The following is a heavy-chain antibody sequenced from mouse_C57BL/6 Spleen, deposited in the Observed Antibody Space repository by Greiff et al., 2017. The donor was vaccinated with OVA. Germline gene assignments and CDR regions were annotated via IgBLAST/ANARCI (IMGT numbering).Heavy chain of an antibody. V-gene: IGHV2-2*01. CDR3: ARNHGNGYFDD. CDR1: GFSLTSYG. D-gene: IGHD2-1*01. CDR2: IWSGGSS. J-gene: IGHJ1*03. Sequence: VQLQESGPGLVQPSQSLSITCTVSGFSLTSYGVHWVRQSPGKGLEWLGVIWSGGSSDYNAAFISRLCICTDNSKSQMFFRMNRLQADDTAIYYSARNHGNGYFDDWGTGTTVTVSS.